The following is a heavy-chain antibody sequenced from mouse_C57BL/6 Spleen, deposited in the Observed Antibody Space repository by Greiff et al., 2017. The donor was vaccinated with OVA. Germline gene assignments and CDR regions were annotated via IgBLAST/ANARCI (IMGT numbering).Heavy chain of an antibody. CDR2: IYPGDADT. CDR1: GYAFSSSW. J-gene: IGHJ4*01. V-gene: IGHV1-82*01. CDR3: ARYPPLYYAMDY. Sequence: VQLQQSGPELVKPGASVKISCKASGYAFSSSWMNWVKQRPGKGLEWIGRIYPGDADTNYNGKFKGKATLTADKSSSTAYMQLSSLTSEDSAVYFCARYPPLYYAMDYWGQGTSVTVSS.